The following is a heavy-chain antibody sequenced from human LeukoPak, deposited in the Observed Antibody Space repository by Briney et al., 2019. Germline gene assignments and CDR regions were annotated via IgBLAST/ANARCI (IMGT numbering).Heavy chain of an antibody. CDR1: GFTFSSYA. Sequence: GGSLRLSCAASGFTFSSYAMSWVRQAPGKGLEWVSAISGSGGSTYYADSVKGRFTISRDNSKNTLYLQMNSLRAEDTGVYYCAGVVAATGYFDYWGQGTLVTVSS. V-gene: IGHV3-23*01. CDR2: ISGSGGST. CDR3: AGVVAATGYFDY. J-gene: IGHJ4*02. D-gene: IGHD2-15*01.